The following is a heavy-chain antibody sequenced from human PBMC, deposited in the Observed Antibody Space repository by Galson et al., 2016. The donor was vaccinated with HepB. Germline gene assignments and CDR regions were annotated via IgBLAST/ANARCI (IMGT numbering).Heavy chain of an antibody. Sequence: SLRLSCAASGFSFSTSGMSWVRQTPGRGLEWVSGITASGATTHYSDSVKGRFTISRDNSKNTPYLYMTSQRAEDTAVYYCGKHGGFDYWGQGALVTVSS. CDR2: ITASGATT. D-gene: IGHD3-16*01. V-gene: IGHV3-23*01. CDR3: GKHGGFDY. J-gene: IGHJ4*02. CDR1: GFSFSTSG.